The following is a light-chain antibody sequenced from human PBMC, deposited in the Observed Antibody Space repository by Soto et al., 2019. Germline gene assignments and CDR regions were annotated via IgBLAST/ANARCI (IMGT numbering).Light chain of an antibody. V-gene: IGLV2-11*01. CDR3: CSYADNYFYV. CDR2: DVT. CDR1: SSDVGGYNY. J-gene: IGLJ1*01. Sequence: QSALTQPRSVSGSPGQSVTISCTVTSSDVGGYNYVSWYQHHPGKAPKLIVYDVTQRPSGIPDRFSGSKSGNTASLTISGLQPDDEADYHCCSYADNYFYVFGSGTKVTVL.